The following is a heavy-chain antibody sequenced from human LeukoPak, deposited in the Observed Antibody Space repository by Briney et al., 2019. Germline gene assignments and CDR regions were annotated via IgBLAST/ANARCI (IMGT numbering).Heavy chain of an antibody. CDR3: ARDLLGWELHYFDY. J-gene: IGHJ4*02. CDR1: GFTFSSYA. CDR2: ISYDGSNE. Sequence: GGSLRLSCAASGFTFSSYAMHWVRQAPGKGLEWVAVISYDGSNEYYADSVKGRFSISRDNAKNSLYLQMNSLRAEDTAVYYCARDLLGWELHYFDYWGQGTLVTVSS. V-gene: IGHV3-30*04. D-gene: IGHD1-26*01.